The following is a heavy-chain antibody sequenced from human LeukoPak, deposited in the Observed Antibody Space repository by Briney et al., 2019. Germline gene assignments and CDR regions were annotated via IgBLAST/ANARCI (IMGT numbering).Heavy chain of an antibody. D-gene: IGHD5-18*01. CDR1: GFTFTSSA. V-gene: IGHV1-58*01. CDR3: AASSGYSYYYYGMDV. J-gene: IGHJ6*04. Sequence: GASVKVSCKASGFTFTSSAVQWVRQARGQRLEWIGWIVVGSGNTNYAQKFQERVTITRDMSTSTAYMELSSLRSEDTAVYYCAASSGYSYYYYGMDVWGKGTTVTVSS. CDR2: IVVGSGNT.